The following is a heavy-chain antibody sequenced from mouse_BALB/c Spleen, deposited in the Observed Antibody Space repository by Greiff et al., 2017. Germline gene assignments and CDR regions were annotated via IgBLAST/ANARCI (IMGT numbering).Heavy chain of an antibody. V-gene: IGHV5-6-5*01. CDR3: ARSYDYEFAY. J-gene: IGHJ3*01. Sequence: EVMLVESGGGLVKPGGSLKLSCAASGFTFSSYAMSWVRQTPEKRLEWVASISSGGSTYYPDSVKGRFTISRDNARNILYLQMSSLRSEDTAMYYCARSYDYEFAYWGQGTLVTVSA. D-gene: IGHD2-4*01. CDR2: ISSGGST. CDR1: GFTFSSYA.